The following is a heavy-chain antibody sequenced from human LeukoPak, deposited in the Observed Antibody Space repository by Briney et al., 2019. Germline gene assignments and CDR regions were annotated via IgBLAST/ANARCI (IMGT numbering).Heavy chain of an antibody. D-gene: IGHD1-14*01. CDR1: GFTFSSYA. Sequence: GGSLRLSCAASGFTFSSYAMSWVRQAPGKGLEWVSGISGSGGSTSYADSVKGRFTISRDNSKNTLYLQMNSLRAEDTAVYYCARDNRLDYYYGMDVWGQGTTVTVSS. J-gene: IGHJ6*02. CDR2: ISGSGGST. V-gene: IGHV3-23*01. CDR3: ARDNRLDYYYGMDV.